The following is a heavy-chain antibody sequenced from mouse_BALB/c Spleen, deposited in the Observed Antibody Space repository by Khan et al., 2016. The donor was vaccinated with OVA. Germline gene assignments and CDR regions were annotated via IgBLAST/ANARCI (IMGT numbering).Heavy chain of an antibody. V-gene: IGHV1-20*02. CDR1: GYSFTGYF. Sequence: VRLQQSGPELVKPGTSVKISCKASGYSFTGYFMHWVMQSPGKSLEWIGRINPHIGETFYNQKFKGKATLTVDESSSTAHMELRSLASEDSAVEFCARIYGSDFDYWGQGTTLTVSS. J-gene: IGHJ2*01. CDR3: ARIYGSDFDY. D-gene: IGHD1-1*01. CDR2: INPHIGET.